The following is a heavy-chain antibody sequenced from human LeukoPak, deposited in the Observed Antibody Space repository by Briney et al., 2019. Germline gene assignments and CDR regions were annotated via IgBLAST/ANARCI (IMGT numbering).Heavy chain of an antibody. J-gene: IGHJ4*02. CDR2: IYHSGST. Sequence: SETLSLTCTVSGYSISSGYYWGWIRQPPGKGLEWIGSIYHSGSTYYNPSLKSRVTISVDTSKNQFSLKLSSVTAADTAVYYCARVQVSSGWYFDYWGQGTLVTVSS. CDR3: ARVQVSSGWYFDY. CDR1: GYSISSGYY. D-gene: IGHD6-19*01. V-gene: IGHV4-38-2*02.